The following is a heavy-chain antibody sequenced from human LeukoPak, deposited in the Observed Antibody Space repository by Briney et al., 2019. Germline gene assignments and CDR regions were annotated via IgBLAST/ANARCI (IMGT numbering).Heavy chain of an antibody. J-gene: IGHJ3*02. CDR3: ATDRSDILTGFDAFDI. V-gene: IGHV1-24*01. CDR1: GYTLTELS. Sequence: ASVKVSCKVSGYTLTELSMHWVRQAPGKGLEWMGGFDPEDGETIYAQKFQGRVTMTEDTSTDTAYMELSSLRSEDTAVYYCATDRSDILTGFDAFDIWGQGTMVTVSS. D-gene: IGHD3-9*01. CDR2: FDPEDGET.